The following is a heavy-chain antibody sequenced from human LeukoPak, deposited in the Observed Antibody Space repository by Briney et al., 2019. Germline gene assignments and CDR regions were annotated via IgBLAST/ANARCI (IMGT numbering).Heavy chain of an antibody. CDR3: ASGGHYYGSGSYPTISY. J-gene: IGHJ4*02. Sequence: SETLSLTCTVSGGSVSSGSCYWSWIRQPPGKGLEWIGYIYYSGSTNYNPSLQSRVTISVDTSKNQFSLKLSSVTAADTAVYYCASGGHYYGSGSYPTISYWGQGTLVTVSS. V-gene: IGHV4-61*01. CDR2: IYYSGST. D-gene: IGHD3-10*01. CDR1: GGSVSSGSCY.